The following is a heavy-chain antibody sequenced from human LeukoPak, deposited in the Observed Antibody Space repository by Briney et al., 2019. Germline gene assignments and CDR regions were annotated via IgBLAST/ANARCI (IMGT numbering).Heavy chain of an antibody. Sequence: SETLSLTCAVYGGSFSGYYWSWIRQPPGKGLEWIGEINHSGSTNYNPSLKSRVTISVDTSKNQFSLKLSSVTAADTAVYYCARRGLSAVVPAAIPVPKQAFWFDPWGQGTLVTVSS. CDR3: ARRGLSAVVPAAIPVPKQAFWFDP. J-gene: IGHJ5*02. CDR1: GGSFSGYY. D-gene: IGHD2-2*02. CDR2: INHSGST. V-gene: IGHV4-34*01.